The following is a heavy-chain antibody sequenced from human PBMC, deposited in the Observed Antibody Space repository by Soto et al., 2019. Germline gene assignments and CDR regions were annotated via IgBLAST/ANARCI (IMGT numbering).Heavy chain of an antibody. CDR2: TYYRSKWYN. V-gene: IGHV6-1*01. Sequence: PSQTLSLTCAISGDSVSSNSAAWNWIRQSPSRGLEWLGRTYYRSKWYNDYAVSVKSRITINPDTSKNQFSLQLNSVTPEDTAVYYCARDLGRKWDLPYYYYGMDVWGQGTTVTVSS. CDR3: ARDLGRKWDLPYYYYGMDV. J-gene: IGHJ6*02. D-gene: IGHD1-26*01. CDR1: GDSVSSNSAA.